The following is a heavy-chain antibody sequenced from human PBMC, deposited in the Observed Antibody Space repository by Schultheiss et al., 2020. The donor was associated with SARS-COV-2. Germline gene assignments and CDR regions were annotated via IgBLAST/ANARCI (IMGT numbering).Heavy chain of an antibody. CDR1: GFTVSSNY. CDR2: ISQSGTT. D-gene: IGHD1-1*01. J-gene: IGHJ6*02. V-gene: IGHV3-53*01. Sequence: GGSLRLSCAASGFTVSSNYMNWVRQAPGEGLEWVSVISQSGTTNYADSVKGRFTISRDVSENTLYLHMNSLKAGDTAVYYCAKDLHWYGMDVWGQGTTVTVSS. CDR3: AKDLHWYGMDV.